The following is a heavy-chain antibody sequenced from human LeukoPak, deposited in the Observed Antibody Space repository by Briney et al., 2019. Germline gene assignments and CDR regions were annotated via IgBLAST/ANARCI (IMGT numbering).Heavy chain of an antibody. CDR3: TRDRSYFSDS. D-gene: IGHD3-3*01. Sequence: GGSLRLSCTASGFTFSSYWMHWVRQAPGKGLVWVSRIDSGGSNTNYADSVKGRVTMSRDNAKNTLYLEMNNLRDEDTAVYYCTRDRSYFSDSWGQGTLVTVSS. J-gene: IGHJ4*02. CDR1: GFTFSSYW. V-gene: IGHV3-74*01. CDR2: IDSGGSNT.